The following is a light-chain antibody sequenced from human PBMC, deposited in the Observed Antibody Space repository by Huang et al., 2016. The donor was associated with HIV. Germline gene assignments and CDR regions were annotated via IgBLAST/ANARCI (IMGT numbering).Light chain of an antibody. Sequence: EIVLTQSPATLSLSPGERATLSCRASQSVSSSLAWYQQKPGQAPRRLIYDASNRATGIPARFSGSGSGTDFTLTISSLEPEDFAVYNCQQRSNWPRTFGQGTKLEI. CDR3: QQRSNWPRT. CDR2: DAS. V-gene: IGKV3-11*01. J-gene: IGKJ2*01. CDR1: QSVSSS.